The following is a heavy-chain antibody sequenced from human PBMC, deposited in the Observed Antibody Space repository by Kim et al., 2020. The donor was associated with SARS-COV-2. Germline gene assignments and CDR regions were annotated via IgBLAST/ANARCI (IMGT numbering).Heavy chain of an antibody. J-gene: IGHJ6*02. V-gene: IGHV3-7*01. D-gene: IGHD3-10*01. CDR2: IKQDGSEK. Sequence: GGSLRLYCAASGFTFSSYWMSWVRQAPGKGLEWVANIKQDGSEKYYVDSVKGRFTISRDNAKNSLYLQMNSLRAEDTAVYYCARDPLWFGELVYYYGMDVWGQGTTVTVSS. CDR1: GFTFSSYW. CDR3: ARDPLWFGELVYYYGMDV.